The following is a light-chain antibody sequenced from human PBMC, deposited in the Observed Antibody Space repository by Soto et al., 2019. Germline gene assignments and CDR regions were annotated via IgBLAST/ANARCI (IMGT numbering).Light chain of an antibody. Sequence: ILMTQSPATLSVSPGERATLSCRASQSVSNNLAWYQQTPGQAPRLLNYDASTRATGIPARFSGSGSGTEFTLTISCLQSGDFAVYYCQQYNNWPPWTFGQGTKVEIK. V-gene: IGKV3-15*01. CDR1: QSVSNN. CDR3: QQYNNWPPWT. J-gene: IGKJ1*01. CDR2: DAS.